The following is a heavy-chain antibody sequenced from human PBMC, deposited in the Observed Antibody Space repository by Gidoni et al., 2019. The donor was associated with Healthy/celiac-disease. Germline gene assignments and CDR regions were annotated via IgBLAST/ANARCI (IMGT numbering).Heavy chain of an antibody. CDR2: RSYDGSNK. D-gene: IGHD4-17*01. J-gene: IGHJ4*02. Sequence: QVQLLEAGGGVVQPGRPLRPSCAASGFPFRSYALHWVRQAQGKGLEWVAVRSYDGSNKYYADSVKGRFTISRDNSKNTLYLQMNSLRAEDTAVYYCASDYGDYRSRTLRDWGQGTLVTVSS. CDR1: GFPFRSYA. CDR3: ASDYGDYRSRTLRD. V-gene: IGHV3-30-3*01.